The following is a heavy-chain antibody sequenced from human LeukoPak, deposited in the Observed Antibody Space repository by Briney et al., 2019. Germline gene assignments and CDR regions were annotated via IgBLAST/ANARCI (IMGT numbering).Heavy chain of an antibody. V-gene: IGHV1-18*01. J-gene: IGHJ6*03. D-gene: IGHD3-9*01. CDR3: ARLPPYDILTSYYYYYYMDV. CDR1: GYTFTSYG. CDR2: ISAYNGNT. Sequence: GASVKVSCKASGYTFTSYGISWVRQAPGQGLEWMGWISAYNGNTNYAQKLQGRVTMTTDTSTSTAYMELRSLRSDDTAVYYCARLPPYDILTSYYYYYYMDVWGKGTTVTVSS.